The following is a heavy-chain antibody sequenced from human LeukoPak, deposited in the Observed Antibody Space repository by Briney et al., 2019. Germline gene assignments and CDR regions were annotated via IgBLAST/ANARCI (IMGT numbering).Heavy chain of an antibody. J-gene: IGHJ4*02. D-gene: IGHD6-19*01. CDR1: GFTFSSYA. V-gene: IGHV3-23*01. CDR2: ISGSGGST. Sequence: PGGSLRLSCAASGFTFSSYAMSWVRRAPGKGLEWVSAISGSGGSTYYADSVKGRFTISRDNSKNTLYLQMNSLRAEDTAVYYCAKNPSGWYAFDYWGQGTLVTVSS. CDR3: AKNPSGWYAFDY.